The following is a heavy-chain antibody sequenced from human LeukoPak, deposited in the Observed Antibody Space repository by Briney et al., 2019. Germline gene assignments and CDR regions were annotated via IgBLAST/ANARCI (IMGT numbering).Heavy chain of an antibody. J-gene: IGHJ4*02. D-gene: IGHD4-17*01. CDR2: IYYSGST. Sequence: WVRQAPGKGLEWIGSIYYSGSTYYNPSLKSRVTISVDTSKNQFSLKLSSVTAADTAVYYCARHRTVTTYYFDYWGQGTLVTVSS. V-gene: IGHV4-39*01. CDR3: ARHRTVTTYYFDY.